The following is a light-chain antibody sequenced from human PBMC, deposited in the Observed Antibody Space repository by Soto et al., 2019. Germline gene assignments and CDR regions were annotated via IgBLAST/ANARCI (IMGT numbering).Light chain of an antibody. CDR1: SSNIGNKY. CDR3: GTWDSSLSAWV. Sequence: QSVLTQPPSVSAAPGQKVTISCSGSSSNIGNKYVSWYQQLPGTAPKLLIYDYNKRPSGIPDRISGSKSGTSATLGITGLQTGDEADYYCGTWDSSLSAWVFGGGTKVTVL. CDR2: DYN. J-gene: IGLJ3*02. V-gene: IGLV1-51*01.